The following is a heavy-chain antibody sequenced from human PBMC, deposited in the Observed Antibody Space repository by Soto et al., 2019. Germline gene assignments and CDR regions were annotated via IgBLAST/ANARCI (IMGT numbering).Heavy chain of an antibody. J-gene: IGHJ4*02. CDR2: ISSNGGST. D-gene: IGHD4-17*01. V-gene: IGHV3-64*01. CDR3: AREGAYGDSDLYFDY. Sequence: QPGGSLRLSCAASGFTFSSYAMHWVRQAPGKGLEYVSAISSNGGSTYYANSVKGRFTISRDNSKNTLYLQLGSLRAEDMAVCYCAREGAYGDSDLYFDYWGQGTLVTVSS. CDR1: GFTFSSYA.